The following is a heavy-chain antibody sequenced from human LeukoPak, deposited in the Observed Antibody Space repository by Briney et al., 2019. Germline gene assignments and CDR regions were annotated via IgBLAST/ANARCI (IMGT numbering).Heavy chain of an antibody. CDR1: GGSISSGSYY. CDR2: IYTSGST. J-gene: IGHJ6*02. CDR3: ARAPGIAVAGTRVYYYGMDV. V-gene: IGHV4-61*02. D-gene: IGHD6-19*01. Sequence: SETLSLTCTVSGGSISSGSYYWSWIRQPAGKGLEWIGRIYTSGSTNYNPSLKSRVTISVDTSKNQFSLKLSSVTAADTAVYYCARAPGIAVAGTRVYYYGMDVWGQGTTVTVSS.